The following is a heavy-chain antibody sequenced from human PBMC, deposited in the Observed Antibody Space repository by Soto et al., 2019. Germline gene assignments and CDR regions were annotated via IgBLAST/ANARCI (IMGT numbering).Heavy chain of an antibody. V-gene: IGHV4-34*01. CDR1: GGSFRAYY. CDR3: ARGRKPYSSGWFRV. Sequence: SETLSLTCAVSGGSFRAYYWSWIRQPPGKGLEWIGEINHSGSTNYNPSLKSRVTISVDTSKNQFSLKLSSVTAADTAVYYCARGRKPYSSGWFRVWGQGTLVTVSS. J-gene: IGHJ4*02. D-gene: IGHD6-19*01. CDR2: INHSGST.